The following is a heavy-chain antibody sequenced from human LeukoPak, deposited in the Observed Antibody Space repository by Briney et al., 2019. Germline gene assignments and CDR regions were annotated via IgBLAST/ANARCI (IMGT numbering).Heavy chain of an antibody. J-gene: IGHJ3*02. CDR2: IYNSGGT. CDR3: ARAGSGYSFDI. CDR1: DDSISSYY. Sequence: SETLSLTCTVSDDSISSYYWSWIWQPPGKGLEWIGYIYNSGGTNYNPSLKSRVTISVDTSKNQFSLKLSSVTAADTAVYYCARAGSGYSFDIWGQGTMVTVSS. V-gene: IGHV4-59*01. D-gene: IGHD3-22*01.